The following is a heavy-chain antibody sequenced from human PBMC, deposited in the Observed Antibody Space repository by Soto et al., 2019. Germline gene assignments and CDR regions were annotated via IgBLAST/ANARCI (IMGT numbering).Heavy chain of an antibody. CDR2: IIPIFGTA. CDR1: GGTFNNYG. Sequence: QVQLVQSGTEVKKPGSSVKVSCKASGGTFNNYGISWVRQAPGQGLEWMGGIIPIFGTANYAQKFQGRVTITADESTNTAYMELSSLRSEDTAVYYCARDPDFGEGGGVGLDYWGQGTLVTVSS. J-gene: IGHJ4*02. V-gene: IGHV1-69*01. D-gene: IGHD3-10*01. CDR3: ARDPDFGEGGGVGLDY.